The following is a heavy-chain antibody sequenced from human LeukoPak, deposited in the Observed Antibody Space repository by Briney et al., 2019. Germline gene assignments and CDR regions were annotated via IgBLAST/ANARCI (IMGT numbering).Heavy chain of an antibody. V-gene: IGHV4-34*01. CDR3: ARDPYGFDY. CDR1: GGSFSGYY. Sequence: PSETLSLTCAVYGGSFSGYYWSWIRQPPGKGLEWIGEINHSGSTNYNPSLKSRVTISGDTSKNQFSLKLSSVTAADTAVYYCARDPYGFDYWGQGTLVTVSS. D-gene: IGHD3-10*01. CDR2: INHSGST. J-gene: IGHJ4*02.